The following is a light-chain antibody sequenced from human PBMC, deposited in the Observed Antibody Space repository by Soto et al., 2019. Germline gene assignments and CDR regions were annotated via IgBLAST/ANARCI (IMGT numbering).Light chain of an antibody. CDR1: QSVSSSY. V-gene: IGKV3-20*01. CDR3: QQYYSIPLT. Sequence: EVVLTQSPGTLSLSPGERATLSCRASQSVSSSYLAWYQQKPGQAPRLLIYDVSTRATGIPARFGGSGSGTDFTLTISRLEPEDFAVYYCQQYYSIPLTFGGGTKVDIK. CDR2: DVS. J-gene: IGKJ4*01.